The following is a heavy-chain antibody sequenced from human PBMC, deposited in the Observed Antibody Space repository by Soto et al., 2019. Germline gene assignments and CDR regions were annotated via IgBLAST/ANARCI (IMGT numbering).Heavy chain of an antibody. V-gene: IGHV3-33*01. CDR2: IWYDGSNK. D-gene: IGHD2-2*01. CDR3: AREIVVVPAAIHYGMDV. CDR1: GFTFSSYG. J-gene: IGHJ6*02. Sequence: GGSLRLSCAAAGFTFSSYGLPRVRQGPGKGLEWVAGIWYDGSNKYYADSVKGRFTISRDNSKNTLYLQMNSLRAEDTAVYYCAREIVVVPAAIHYGMDVWGQGTTVTVSS.